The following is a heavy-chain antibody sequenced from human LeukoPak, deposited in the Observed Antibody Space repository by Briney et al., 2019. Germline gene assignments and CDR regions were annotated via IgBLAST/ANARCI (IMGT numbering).Heavy chain of an antibody. Sequence: GGSLRLSCAASGFTFNHAWMNWVRQAPGKGLEWVGRIKSKTDGATTEYAAPVKGRFTISRDDSKNTLYLQMNSPKTEDTAVYYCTTVGSSRYYYYFDYWGQGSLVTVSS. V-gene: IGHV3-15*01. CDR1: GFTFNHAW. CDR2: IKSKTDGATT. J-gene: IGHJ4*02. D-gene: IGHD3-22*01. CDR3: TTVGSSRYYYYFDY.